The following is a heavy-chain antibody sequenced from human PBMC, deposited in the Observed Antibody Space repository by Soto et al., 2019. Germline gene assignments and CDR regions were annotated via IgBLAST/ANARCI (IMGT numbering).Heavy chain of an antibody. Sequence: SETLSLTCTVSGGSISSGDYYWSWIRQPPGKGLEWIGYTYHSGSTYYNPSLKSRVTISVDTSKNQFSLKLSSVTAADTAVYYCARERPDGARLDPWGQGTLVT. D-gene: IGHD6-6*01. V-gene: IGHV4-30-4*01. CDR3: ARERPDGARLDP. CDR2: TYHSGST. J-gene: IGHJ5*02. CDR1: GGSISSGDYY.